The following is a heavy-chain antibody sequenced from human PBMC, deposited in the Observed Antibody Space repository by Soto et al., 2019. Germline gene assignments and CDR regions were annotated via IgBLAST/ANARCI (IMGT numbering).Heavy chain of an antibody. D-gene: IGHD6-13*01. V-gene: IGHV3-48*02. CDR3: ARDMRYSSSWLEEYYFDY. Sequence: GGSLRLSCAASGFTFSSYSMNWVRQAPGKGLEWVSYISSSSSTIYYADSVKGRFTISRDNAKNSLYLQMNSLRDEDTAVYYCARDMRYSSSWLEEYYFDYWGQGTLVTVSS. J-gene: IGHJ4*02. CDR2: ISSSSSTI. CDR1: GFTFSSYS.